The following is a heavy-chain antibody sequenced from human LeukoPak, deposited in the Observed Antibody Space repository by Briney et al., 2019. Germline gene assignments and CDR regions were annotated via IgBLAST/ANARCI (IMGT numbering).Heavy chain of an antibody. CDR3: ARGLWLVHYYYGMDV. Sequence: PSETLSLTCTVSGGSLNTYYWSWIRQPPGKGLEWIGYIYYSGSTIYNPSLKSRVTISVDMSKNQFSLKLSSVTAADTAVYYCARGLWLVHYYYGMDVWGQGTTVTVSS. J-gene: IGHJ6*02. D-gene: IGHD5-18*01. V-gene: IGHV4-59*01. CDR2: IYYSGST. CDR1: GGSLNTYY.